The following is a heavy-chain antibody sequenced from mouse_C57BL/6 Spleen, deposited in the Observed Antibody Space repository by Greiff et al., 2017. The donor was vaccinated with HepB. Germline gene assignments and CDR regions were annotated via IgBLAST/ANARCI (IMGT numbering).Heavy chain of an antibody. Sequence: VQLQQPGAELVKPGASVKLSFTSYWMHWVKQRPGLGLEWIGRIDPNSGGTKYNEKFKSKATLTVDKPSSTAYMQLSSLTSEDSAVYYCAKGVSVGYWGQGTTLTVSS. CDR3: AKGVSVGY. J-gene: IGHJ2*01. CDR2: IDPNSGGT. CDR1: TSYW. V-gene: IGHV1-72*01. D-gene: IGHD6-2*01.